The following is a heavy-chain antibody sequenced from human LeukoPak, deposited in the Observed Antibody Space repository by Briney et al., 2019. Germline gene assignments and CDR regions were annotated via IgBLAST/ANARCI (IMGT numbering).Heavy chain of an antibody. CDR1: GLTFRNAW. V-gene: IGHV3-15*01. J-gene: IGHJ4*02. Sequence: SGGSLRLSCAASGLTFRNAWMTWVRQAPGKGLEWVGRIKSKTDGETTDYGAPVKGRFTVSRDDSKNTLYLQMNSLKTEDTAVYYCAKEGSSWYVGYFDYWGQGTLVTVSS. D-gene: IGHD6-13*01. CDR2: IKSKTDGETT. CDR3: AKEGSSWYVGYFDY.